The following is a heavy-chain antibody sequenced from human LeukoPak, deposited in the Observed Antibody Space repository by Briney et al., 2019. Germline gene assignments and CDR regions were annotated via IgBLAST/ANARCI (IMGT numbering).Heavy chain of an antibody. CDR3: ARVQTYYGSGSWGDWFDP. D-gene: IGHD3-10*01. CDR1: GYTFASYD. V-gene: IGHV1-8*01. J-gene: IGHJ5*02. Sequence: AASVKVSCKASGYTFASYDINWVRQATGQGLEWMGWMNPNSGNTGYAQKFQGRVTMTRNTSISTAYMELSSLRSEDTAVYYCARVQTYYGSGSWGDWFDPWGQGTLVTVSS. CDR2: MNPNSGNT.